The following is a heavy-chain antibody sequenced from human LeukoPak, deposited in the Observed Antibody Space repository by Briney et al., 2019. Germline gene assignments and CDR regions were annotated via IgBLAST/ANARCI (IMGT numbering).Heavy chain of an antibody. J-gene: IGHJ4*02. CDR2: ISSSGSAI. V-gene: IGHV3-48*03. CDR3: ARDYNFDY. CDR1: GFTFSSYE. Sequence: GGSLRLSCAASGFTFSSYEMTWVRQAAGKGLEWISYISSSGSAIYYADSVKGRFTISRDNAKNSLYLQMNSLRAEDTAVYYCARDYNFDYWGQGTLVTVSS.